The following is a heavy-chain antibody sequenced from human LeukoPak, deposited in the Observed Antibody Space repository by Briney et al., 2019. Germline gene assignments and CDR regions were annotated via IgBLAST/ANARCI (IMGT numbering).Heavy chain of an antibody. V-gene: IGHV3-30-3*01. CDR2: MPHDGSNK. Sequence: GGSLRLSCAASGFPFTGYAMHGVRQAPGKGLEGLASMPHDGSNKYYTHSVKRRFTISRDNSKNTLYLQVDSLKTEDTAVYYCARHRGPSLHSSGYFDYWGQGTLVTVSS. CDR1: GFPFTGYA. CDR3: ARHRGPSLHSSGYFDY. D-gene: IGHD3-22*01. J-gene: IGHJ4*02.